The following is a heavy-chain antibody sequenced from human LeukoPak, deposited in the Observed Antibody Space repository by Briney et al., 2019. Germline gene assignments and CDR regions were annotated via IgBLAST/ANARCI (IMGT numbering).Heavy chain of an antibody. J-gene: IGHJ4*02. D-gene: IGHD3-16*01. V-gene: IGHV3-23*01. Sequence: GGSLRLSCAASGFTFNGDALSWVRQAPGKGLEWVSAISGSGRSSHYADSVKGRFTISRDNSKNMLYLQMKSLRVEDTALYYCAKGGGFDYWGQGTLVTVSS. CDR1: GFTFNGDA. CDR2: ISGSGRSS. CDR3: AKGGGFDY.